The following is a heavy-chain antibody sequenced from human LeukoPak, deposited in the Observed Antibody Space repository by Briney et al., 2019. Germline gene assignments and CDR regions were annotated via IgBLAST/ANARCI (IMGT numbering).Heavy chain of an antibody. J-gene: IGHJ4*02. D-gene: IGHD3-22*01. CDR3: AKDYDSSGDY. CDR2: ISYDGSNK. CDR1: GFTFSSYG. Sequence: GGSLRLPCAASGFTFSSYGMHWVRQAPGKGLEWVAVISYDGSNKYYADSVKGRFTISRDNSKNTLYLQMNSLRAEDTAVYYCAKDYDSSGDYWGQGTLVTVSS. V-gene: IGHV3-30*18.